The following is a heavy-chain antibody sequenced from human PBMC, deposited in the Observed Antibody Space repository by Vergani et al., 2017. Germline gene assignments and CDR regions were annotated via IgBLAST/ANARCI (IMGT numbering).Heavy chain of an antibody. Sequence: QVQLQQWGGGLLKPSETLSLTCVVNGSSFTSYHWTWIRQSPGEGLEWVGDIDQTGRPDYNPSLKSGLNMSVDKSRNQFSLTLNSVTATDTAIYFCARVNTETNGHLYYYYYMDVWGQGTAVTVS. J-gene: IGHJ6*03. V-gene: IGHV4-34*01. D-gene: IGHD4-11*01. CDR2: IDQTGRP. CDR1: GSSFTSYH. CDR3: ARVNTETNGHLYYYYYMDV.